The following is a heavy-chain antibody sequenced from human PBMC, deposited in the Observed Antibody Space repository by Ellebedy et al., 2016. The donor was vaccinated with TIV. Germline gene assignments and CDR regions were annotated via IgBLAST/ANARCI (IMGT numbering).Heavy chain of an antibody. CDR3: ATWETTVNKRHY. CDR2: IHHGGGT. V-gene: IGHV4-34*01. J-gene: IGHJ4*02. CDR1: GGSSSGYF. Sequence: MPSETLSLTCAVYGGSSSGYFWSRFRKPPGKGLEWIGEIHHGGGTTYNPSLKSRVTISDDRSKNQFSLRLNSVTAADTAVYYCATWETTVNKRHYWGQGTLVIVSS. D-gene: IGHD4-17*01.